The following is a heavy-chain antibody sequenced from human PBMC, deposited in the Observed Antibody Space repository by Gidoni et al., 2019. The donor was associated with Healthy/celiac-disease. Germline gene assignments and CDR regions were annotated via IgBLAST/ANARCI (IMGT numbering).Heavy chain of an antibody. J-gene: IGHJ6*03. CDR2: ISSSGSTI. V-gene: IGHV3-48*03. D-gene: IGHD2-15*01. Sequence: GLCWVSYISSSGSTIYYADSVKGRFTISRDNAKNSLYLQMNSLRAEDTADYYCATAYCSGGSCYDYYMDVWGKGTTVTVSS. CDR3: ATAYCSGGSCYDYYMDV.